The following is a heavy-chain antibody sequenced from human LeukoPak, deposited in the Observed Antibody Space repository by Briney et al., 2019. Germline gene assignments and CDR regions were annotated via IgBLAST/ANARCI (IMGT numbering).Heavy chain of an antibody. CDR2: INRGRIT. Sequence: PSEPLSLTCAVYGGSFSGYYWSFIGEPPGQSLEWLGEINRGRITIYNLSLKTRVTMSIDTSKLEFSLSLRSVTAADTPVLHCARLRVYNYDNSGYQLPDYFDLWGQGSPVTVSS. CDR3: ARLRVYNYDNSGYQLPDYFDL. V-gene: IGHV4-34*01. CDR1: GGSFSGYY. D-gene: IGHD3-22*01. J-gene: IGHJ4*02.